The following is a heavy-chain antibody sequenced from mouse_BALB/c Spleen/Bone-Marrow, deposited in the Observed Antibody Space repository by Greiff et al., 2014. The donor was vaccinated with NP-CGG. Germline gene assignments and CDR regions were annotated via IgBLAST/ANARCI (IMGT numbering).Heavy chain of an antibody. Sequence: EVQLQQSGAELVKPGASVKLSCTASGFNIKDTYMHWVKQRPEQGLEWIGRIDPANGNTKYDPKFQGKATITADTSSNTAYLQLSSLTSEDTAVEYCARLDVFAYWGQGTLVTVSA. J-gene: IGHJ3*01. V-gene: IGHV14-3*02. CDR1: GFNIKDTY. CDR3: ARLDVFAY. CDR2: IDPANGNT.